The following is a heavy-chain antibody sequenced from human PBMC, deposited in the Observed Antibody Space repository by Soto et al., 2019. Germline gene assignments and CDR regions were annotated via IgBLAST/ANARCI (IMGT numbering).Heavy chain of an antibody. J-gene: IGHJ3*02. Sequence: GSLRLSCAASGFTFSSYSMNWVRQAPGKGLEWVSYISSSSSTIYYADSVKGRFTISRDNAKNSLYLQMNSLRDEDTAVYYCARDYSSGYAITYDAFDIWGQGTMVTVSS. D-gene: IGHD3-22*01. CDR2: ISSSSSTI. CDR3: ARDYSSGYAITYDAFDI. CDR1: GFTFSSYS. V-gene: IGHV3-48*02.